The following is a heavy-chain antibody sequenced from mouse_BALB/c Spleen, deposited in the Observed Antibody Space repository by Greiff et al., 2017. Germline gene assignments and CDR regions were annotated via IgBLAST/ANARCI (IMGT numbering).Heavy chain of an antibody. Sequence: EVKLMESGPELVKPGASVKMSCKASGYTFTDYYMDWVKQSHGESFEWIGRVNPYNGGTSYNQKFKGKATLTVDKSSSTAYMELNSLTSEDSAVYYCARSDLYWGQGTTLTVSS. CDR1: GYTFTDYY. CDR2: VNPYNGGT. J-gene: IGHJ2*01. V-gene: IGHV1-19*01. CDR3: ARSDLY.